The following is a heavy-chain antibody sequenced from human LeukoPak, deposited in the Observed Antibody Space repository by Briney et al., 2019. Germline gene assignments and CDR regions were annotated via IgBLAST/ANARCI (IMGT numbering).Heavy chain of an antibody. CDR1: GGSISSYY. CDR2: IYYSGST. V-gene: IGHV4-59*01. Sequence: SETLSLTCTVSGGSISSYYWSWIRQPPGKGLEWIGYIYYSGSTNHNPSLKSRVTISVDTSKNQFSLKLSSVTAADTAVYYCARDPSGSYFDYWGQGTLVTVSS. D-gene: IGHD1-26*01. CDR3: ARDPSGSYFDY. J-gene: IGHJ4*02.